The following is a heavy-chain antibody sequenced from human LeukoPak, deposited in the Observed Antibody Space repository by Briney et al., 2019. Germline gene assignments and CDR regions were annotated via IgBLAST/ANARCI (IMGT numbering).Heavy chain of an antibody. J-gene: IGHJ4*02. D-gene: IGHD3-9*01. CDR3: AQWGDFDVLTGYYVPDF. CDR1: GFTFTNYA. Sequence: PGASLRLSCAASGFTFTNYAMSWVRQAPGKGLEWVSAITGSGAITYYAGSVKGRFTISRDNSKNTLYLQMNSLRAEDTAVYYCAQWGDFDVLTGYYVPDFWGQGTLVTVSS. V-gene: IGHV3-23*01. CDR2: ITGSGAIT.